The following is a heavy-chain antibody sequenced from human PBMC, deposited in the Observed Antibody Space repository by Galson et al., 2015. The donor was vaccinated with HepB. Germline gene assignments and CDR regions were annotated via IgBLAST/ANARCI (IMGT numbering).Heavy chain of an antibody. D-gene: IGHD2-21*01. Sequence: SLRLSCAASGFAFSDFGIHWVRQAPGKGLEWVALIWADGSTRHYADSVRGRLRISRDNSKNTVYLQMNSLRADDTAVYYCAREAHIAVAAFDSWGQGTLVTVSS. CDR1: GFAFSDFG. CDR3: AREAHIAVAAFDS. J-gene: IGHJ4*02. V-gene: IGHV3-33*01. CDR2: IWADGSTR.